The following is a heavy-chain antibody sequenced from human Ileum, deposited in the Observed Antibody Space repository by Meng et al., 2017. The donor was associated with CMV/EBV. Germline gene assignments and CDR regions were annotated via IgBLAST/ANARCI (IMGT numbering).Heavy chain of an antibody. Sequence: QVQRQETGPGLVKPSETLSSTCTVSGGSISGYYWSWIRQPATKGLEWIGRVYSSGSTDYNPSLQSRVTMSVDTSKNQFSLKLSSVTAADTAVYYCARGSSSWAFDYWGQGTLVTVSS. D-gene: IGHD2-2*01. V-gene: IGHV4-4*07. J-gene: IGHJ4*02. CDR3: ARGSSSWAFDY. CDR1: GGSISGYY. CDR2: VYSSGST.